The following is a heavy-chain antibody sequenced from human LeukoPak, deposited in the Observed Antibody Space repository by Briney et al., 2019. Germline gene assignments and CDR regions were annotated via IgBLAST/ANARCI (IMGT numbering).Heavy chain of an antibody. CDR3: AREHVRTSGNTLDY. V-gene: IGHV4-34*01. J-gene: IGHJ4*02. D-gene: IGHD2/OR15-2a*01. Sequence: PSETLSPTCAVYGGSFSGYYWSWIRQPPGKGLEWIGEINHSGSTNYNSSLKSRVTISVDTSKTQFSLKLTSVTAADTAVYYCAREHVRTSGNTLDYWGPGILVTVSS. CDR2: INHSGST. CDR1: GGSFSGYY.